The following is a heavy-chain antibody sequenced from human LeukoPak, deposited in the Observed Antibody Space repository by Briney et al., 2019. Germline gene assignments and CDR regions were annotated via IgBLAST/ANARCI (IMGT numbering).Heavy chain of an antibody. V-gene: IGHV3-33*01. Sequence: GGSLRLSCVASGFTFSSYGMHWVRQAPGKGLEWVAVIWYDGSNKYYADSVKGRFTISRDNSKNTLYLQMNSLRAEDTAVYYCARGTTTTGYYFDYWGQGTLVTVSS. CDR2: IWYDGSNK. D-gene: IGHD4-17*01. J-gene: IGHJ4*02. CDR3: ARGTTTTGYYFDY. CDR1: GFTFSSYG.